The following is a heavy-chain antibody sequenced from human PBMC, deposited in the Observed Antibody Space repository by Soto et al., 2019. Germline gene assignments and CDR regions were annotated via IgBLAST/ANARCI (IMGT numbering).Heavy chain of an antibody. CDR2: ISAYNGNT. Sequence: SVSVSCKASAYTFTSYVISWVRQAPGQGLEWMGWISAYNGNTNYAQKLQGRVTMTTDTSTSTADMELRSLRSDDTAVYYCARVGIVGATNGFDPWGQGTLVTVSS. J-gene: IGHJ5*02. CDR3: ARVGIVGATNGFDP. D-gene: IGHD1-26*01. V-gene: IGHV1-18*01. CDR1: AYTFTSYV.